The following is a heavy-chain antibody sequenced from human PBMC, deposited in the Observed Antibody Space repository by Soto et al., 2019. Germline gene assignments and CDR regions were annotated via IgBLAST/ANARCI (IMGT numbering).Heavy chain of an antibody. J-gene: IGHJ4*02. CDR3: AREGRLAAAGRFDY. Sequence: PSLACTVSVGSSSGGDYYCSLILQVPKKGLEWIGYIYYSGSTYYNPSLKSRVAMSVDTSKNQFSLKLSSVTAADTAIYYCAREGRLAAAGRFDYWGQGTLVTVS. CDR2: IYYSGST. V-gene: IGHV4-31*03. CDR1: VGSSSGGDYY. D-gene: IGHD6-13*01.